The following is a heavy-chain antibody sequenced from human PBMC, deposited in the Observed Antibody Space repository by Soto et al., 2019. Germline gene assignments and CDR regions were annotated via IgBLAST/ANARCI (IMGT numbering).Heavy chain of an antibody. V-gene: IGHV1-18*01. CDR2: ISAHNGDT. D-gene: IGHD3-10*01. J-gene: IGHJ6*03. CDR1: GYTFTSHG. CDR3: ARMVRGSNIDYYYYMDV. Sequence: QVHLVQSGGEVKKPGASVKVSCKASGYTFTSHGISWVRQAPGHGLEWMGWISAHNGDTNYAQKLQGRVTVTTDTPTNTAYMELRGLRSEDTAVYDCARMVRGSNIDYYYYMDVWGKGTTVTVSS.